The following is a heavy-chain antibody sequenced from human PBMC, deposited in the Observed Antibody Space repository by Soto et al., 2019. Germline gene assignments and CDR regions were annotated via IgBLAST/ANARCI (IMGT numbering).Heavy chain of an antibody. CDR2: ISSSSSYI. V-gene: IGHV3-21*01. D-gene: IGHD6-13*01. Sequence: PGGSLRLSCAASGFTFSSYSMNWVRQAPGKGLEWVSSISSSSSYIYYADSVKGRFTISRDNAKNSLYLQMNSLRAEDTAVYYCARDKQQLARVFDYWGQGTLVTVSS. CDR1: GFTFSSYS. CDR3: ARDKQQLARVFDY. J-gene: IGHJ4*02.